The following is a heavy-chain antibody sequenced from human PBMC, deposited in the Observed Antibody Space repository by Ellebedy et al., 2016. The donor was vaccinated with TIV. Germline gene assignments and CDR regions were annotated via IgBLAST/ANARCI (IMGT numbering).Heavy chain of an antibody. CDR3: ARWEGRRCFDH. V-gene: IGHV4-4*02. D-gene: IGHD1-26*01. CDR1: GFTFSSSW. J-gene: IGHJ4*02. CDR2: IYHGGST. Sequence: MPGGSLRLSCAASGFTFSSSWMTWVRQSPGKRLEWIGEIYHGGSTIYNPSLKSRVTISVDKSKNQFSLNLRSMTAADTAVYYCARWEGRRCFDHWGQGTLVTVSS.